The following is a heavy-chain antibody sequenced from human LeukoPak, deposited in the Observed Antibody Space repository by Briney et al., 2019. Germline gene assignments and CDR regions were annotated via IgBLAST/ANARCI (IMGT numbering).Heavy chain of an antibody. D-gene: IGHD6-6*01. J-gene: IGHJ4*02. CDR3: AKGNSSSGGFDY. CDR1: GFTFSSYS. CDR2: ISSSSSYI. V-gene: IGHV3-21*01. Sequence: PRGSLRLSCAASGFTFSSYSMNWVRQAPGKGLEWVSSISSSSSYIYYADSVKGRFTISRDNSKNTLYLQMNSLRAEDTAVYYCAKGNSSSGGFDYWGQGTLVTVSS.